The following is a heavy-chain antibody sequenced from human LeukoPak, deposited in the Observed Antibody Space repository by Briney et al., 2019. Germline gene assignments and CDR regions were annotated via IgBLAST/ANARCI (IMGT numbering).Heavy chain of an antibody. D-gene: IGHD5-12*01. CDR1: GGSFSVYC. V-gene: IGHV4-34*01. CDR2: INHSGST. J-gene: IGHJ4*02. CDR3: AGGAPIVATDY. Sequence: SETLSLTCAVYGGSFSVYCWSWIRQPPGKGLEWIGEINHSGSTNYNPSLKSRVTISVDTSKNQFSLKLSSVTAADTAVYYCAGGAPIVATDYWGQGTLVTVSS.